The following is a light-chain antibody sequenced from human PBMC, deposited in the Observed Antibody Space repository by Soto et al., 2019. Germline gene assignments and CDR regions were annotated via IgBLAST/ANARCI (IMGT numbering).Light chain of an antibody. CDR3: QQYNSYWT. V-gene: IGKV1-5*01. CDR1: QSISSW. CDR2: DAS. Sequence: DIQMTQSPSTLSASVGDRVTITCRASQSISSWLAWYKQKPGKAPKLLIYDASSLESGVPSRFSGSGSGTEFTLTISSLQPYDFATYYCQQYNSYWTFGQGTKVEIK. J-gene: IGKJ1*01.